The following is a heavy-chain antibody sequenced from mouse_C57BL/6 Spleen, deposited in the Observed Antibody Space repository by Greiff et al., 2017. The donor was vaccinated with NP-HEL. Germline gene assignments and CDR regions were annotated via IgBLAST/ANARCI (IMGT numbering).Heavy chain of an antibody. J-gene: IGHJ1*03. CDR3: ARRGSYWYFDV. Sequence: QVQLQQPGAELVRPGSSVKLSCKASGYTFTSYWMHWVKQRPIQGLEWIGNIDPSDSETHYNQKFKDKATLTVDKSSSTAYMQLSSLTSEDSAVYYCARRGSYWYFDVWGTGTTATVSS. CDR1: GYTFTSYW. CDR2: IDPSDSET. V-gene: IGHV1-52*01.